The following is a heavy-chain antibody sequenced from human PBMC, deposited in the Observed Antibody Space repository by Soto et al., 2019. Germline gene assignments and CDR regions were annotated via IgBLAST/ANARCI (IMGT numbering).Heavy chain of an antibody. Sequence: ASVKVSCKASGYTFTSYYMHWVRQAPGQGLEWVGIINPSGGSTSYAQKFQGRVTMTRDTSTSTVYMELSSLRSEDTAVYYCAREEYYYDSSGYYPLDAFDIWGQGTMVT. CDR1: GYTFTSYY. D-gene: IGHD3-22*01. CDR2: INPSGGST. CDR3: AREEYYYDSSGYYPLDAFDI. V-gene: IGHV1-46*01. J-gene: IGHJ3*02.